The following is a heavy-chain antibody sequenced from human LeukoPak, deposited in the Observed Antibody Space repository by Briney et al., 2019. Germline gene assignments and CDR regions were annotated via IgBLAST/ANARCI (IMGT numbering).Heavy chain of an antibody. J-gene: IGHJ4*02. CDR3: ARDPVIAAAGTTHDY. V-gene: IGHV1-2*06. Sequence: ASVKVSCKASGYTFTGYYMHWVRQAPGQGLEWMGRINPNSGGTNYAQKFQGRVTMTRDTSISTAYIELSRLRSDDTAVYYCARDPVIAAAGTTHDYWGQGTLVTVSS. CDR2: INPNSGGT. CDR1: GYTFTGYY. D-gene: IGHD6-13*01.